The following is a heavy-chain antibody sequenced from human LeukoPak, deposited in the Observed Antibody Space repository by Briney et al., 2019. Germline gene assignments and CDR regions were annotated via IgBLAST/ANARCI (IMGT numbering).Heavy chain of an antibody. V-gene: IGHV3-7*01. CDR3: ARRRDILTGSNWFDP. Sequence: PGGSLRLSCAASGFTFSSYAMSWVRQAPGKGLEWVANIKQDGSEKYYVDSVKGRFTISRDNAKNSLYLQMNSLRAEDTAVYYCARRRDILTGSNWFDPWGQGTLVTVSS. J-gene: IGHJ5*02. CDR1: GFTFSSYA. D-gene: IGHD3-9*01. CDR2: IKQDGSEK.